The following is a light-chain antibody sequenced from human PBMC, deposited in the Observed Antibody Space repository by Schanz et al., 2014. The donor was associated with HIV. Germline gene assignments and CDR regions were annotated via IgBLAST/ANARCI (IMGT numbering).Light chain of an antibody. CDR3: QQYDRFPT. CDR2: WAS. J-gene: IGKJ1*01. Sequence: DIVMTQSPDSLAVSLGERATINCKSSQSVLYSSHNKNYLAWYQQKPGQPPKLLIYWASTRESGVPDRFSGSGSGTEFTLTITSLQPDDFATYYCQQYDRFPTFGQGTKVE. CDR1: QSVLYSSHNKNY. V-gene: IGKV4-1*01.